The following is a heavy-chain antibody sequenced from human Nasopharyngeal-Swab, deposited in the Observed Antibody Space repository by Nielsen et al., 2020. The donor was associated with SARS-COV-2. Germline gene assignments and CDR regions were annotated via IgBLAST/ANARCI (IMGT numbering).Heavy chain of an antibody. Sequence: SVKVSCKASRGTLTNYAISWVRQAPGQGLEWMGGIIVNLGMTKYAQKFKDSVIINADESTGTAYMELSSLRSEDTAVYYCATWGIGYGENAHATFDSWGQGTQVTVSS. CDR2: IIVNLGMT. CDR3: ATWGIGYGENAHATFDS. V-gene: IGHV1-69*10. J-gene: IGHJ4*02. CDR1: RGTLTNYA. D-gene: IGHD4-17*01.